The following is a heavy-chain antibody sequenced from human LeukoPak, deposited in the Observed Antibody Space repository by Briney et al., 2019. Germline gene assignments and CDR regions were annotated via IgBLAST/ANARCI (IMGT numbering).Heavy chain of an antibody. V-gene: IGHV3-23*01. D-gene: IGHD3-3*01. J-gene: IGHJ4*02. CDR1: GFTFSSYA. CDR3: AKDPYDYWSGYPLFDD. Sequence: PGGSLRLSCAASGFTFSSYAMSWVRQAPGKGLEWVSVISGSGGSTCYADSVKGRFTISRDNSKNTLYLQMNSLRGEDTAAYYCAKDPYDYWSGYPLFDDWGQGTLVTVSS. CDR2: ISGSGGST.